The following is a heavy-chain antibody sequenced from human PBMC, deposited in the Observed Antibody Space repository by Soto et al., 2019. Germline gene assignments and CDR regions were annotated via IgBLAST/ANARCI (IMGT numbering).Heavy chain of an antibody. D-gene: IGHD2-2*01. CDR2: IIPIFGIA. V-gene: IGHV1-69*13. J-gene: IGHJ6*02. CDR3: AREDRDRETGLVPAAIDGMDV. Sequence: ASVKVSCKASGYTFTSYGISCVRQAPGQGLEWMGRIIPIFGIASYAQKFQGRVTITADESTSTAYMELSSLRSDDTAVYYCAREDRDRETGLVPAAIDGMDVWGQGTTVTV. CDR1: GYTFTSYG.